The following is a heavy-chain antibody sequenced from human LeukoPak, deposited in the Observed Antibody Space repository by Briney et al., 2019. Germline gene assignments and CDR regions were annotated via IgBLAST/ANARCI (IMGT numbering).Heavy chain of an antibody. D-gene: IGHD2-2*01. CDR3: ARHAAFAEYQSHLTHFDY. J-gene: IGHJ4*02. V-gene: IGHV4-59*08. CDR2: ISHSGRT. CDR1: GGSISSYY. Sequence: SESLSLTCTVSGGSISSYYWSWIRQPPGKGLEWIGYISHSGRTTYSPSLTSRVTISVDTSKNQFSLKLSSVTAADTAVYYCARHAAFAEYQSHLTHFDYWGQGTLVTVSS.